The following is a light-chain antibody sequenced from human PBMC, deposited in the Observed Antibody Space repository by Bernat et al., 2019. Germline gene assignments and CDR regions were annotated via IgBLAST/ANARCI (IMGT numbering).Light chain of an antibody. J-gene: IGKJ2*01. CDR3: QQNDNTPVA. CDR2: ATS. Sequence: DIQMTQSPFSLSASVGDRVTITCCASQSISSYLKWYQQKPGKAPKLPIYATSSWQSGVPSRFSCSGCGTDFIHTISSLQPEDFATYYCQQNDNTPVAFGQGTKLKIK. CDR1: QSISSY. V-gene: IGKV1-39*01.